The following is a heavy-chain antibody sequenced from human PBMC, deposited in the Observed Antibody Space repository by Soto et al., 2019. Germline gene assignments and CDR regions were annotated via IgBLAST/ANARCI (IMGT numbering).Heavy chain of an antibody. CDR2: VYHTGNA. J-gene: IGHJ6*02. Sequence: SETLSLTCTVSGGSITTAGYCCVWIRQPPGKALEWIGYVYHTGNAYPKPSLKSRVTISLDRSKNQFSLKMTSVTAADTALYYCASRPFYYYGLDVWGQGTTVTVSS. V-gene: IGHV4-30-2*01. CDR1: GGSITTAGYC. CDR3: ASRPFYYYGLDV.